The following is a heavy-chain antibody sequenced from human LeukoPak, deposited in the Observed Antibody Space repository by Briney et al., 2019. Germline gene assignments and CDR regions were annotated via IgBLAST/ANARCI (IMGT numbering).Heavy chain of an antibody. J-gene: IGHJ4*02. CDR3: ATLWFGELVVY. CDR2: INHSGST. CDR1: GGSISGTNW. Sequence: SGTLSLTCGVSGGSISGTNWWSWVRQPPGKGLEWIGEINHSGSTNYNPSLKSRVTISVDTSKNQFSLKLSSVTAADTAVYYCATLWFGELVVYWGQGTLVTVSS. V-gene: IGHV4-4*02. D-gene: IGHD3-10*01.